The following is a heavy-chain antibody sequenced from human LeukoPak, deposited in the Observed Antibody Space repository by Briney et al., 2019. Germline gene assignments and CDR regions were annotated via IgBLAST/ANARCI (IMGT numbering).Heavy chain of an antibody. D-gene: IGHD1-1*01. Sequence: KRSGPTLVNPTQTLTLTCTFSGFSLSTRRVGVGWIRQPPGKALEWLSLIYWDDDKRYSPSLKSRLTITKDTSKNQVVLTMTNMDPVDTATYYCAHSVSLDFNYWYFDLWGRGTLVTVSS. J-gene: IGHJ2*01. CDR3: AHSVSLDFNYWYFDL. CDR1: GFSLSTRRVG. V-gene: IGHV2-5*02. CDR2: IYWDDDK.